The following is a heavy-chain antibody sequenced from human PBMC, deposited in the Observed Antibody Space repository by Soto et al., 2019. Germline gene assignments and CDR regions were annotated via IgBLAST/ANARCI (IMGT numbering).Heavy chain of an antibody. J-gene: IGHJ4*02. CDR1: GFTFSSYA. D-gene: IGHD3-3*02. V-gene: IGHV3-23*01. CDR3: AREWAAFGQPYLDY. CDR2: IVSGDDGA. Sequence: HPGGSLRLSCAASGFTFSSYAMSWVRQAPETGLEWVAGIVSGDDGAFYSDSVKGRFTISRDNSRNTVYLQMNSLRAEDAAVYYCAREWAAFGQPYLDYWGQGILVTVSS.